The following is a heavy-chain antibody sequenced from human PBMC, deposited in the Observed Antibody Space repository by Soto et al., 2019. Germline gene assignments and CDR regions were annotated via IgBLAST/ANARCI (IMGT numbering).Heavy chain of an antibody. CDR2: ISYDGSNK. D-gene: IGHD6-13*01. CDR3: AKSYSSSWYLVDY. CDR1: GFTFSSYG. V-gene: IGHV3-30*18. J-gene: IGHJ4*02. Sequence: QVQLVESGGGVVQPGRSLRLSCAASGFTFSSYGMHWVRQAPGKGLEWVAVISYDGSNKYYADSVKGRFTISRDNSKNTLYLQMNSLRAEDTAVYYCAKSYSSSWYLVDYWGQGTLVTVSS.